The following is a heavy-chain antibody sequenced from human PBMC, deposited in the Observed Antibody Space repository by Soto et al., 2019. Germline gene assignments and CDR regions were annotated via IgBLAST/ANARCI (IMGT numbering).Heavy chain of an antibody. CDR1: GFTFSSYW. CDR3: ARDMFSSSWYGDVFDI. D-gene: IGHD6-13*01. J-gene: IGHJ3*02. Sequence: PGGSLRLSCAASGFTFSSYWMSWVRQAPGKGLEWVANMNQDGSNKYYADSVKGRFTISRDNSKNTLYLQMNSLRAEDTAVYYCARDMFSSSWYGDVFDIWGQGTMVTVSS. CDR2: MNQDGSNK. V-gene: IGHV3-7*01.